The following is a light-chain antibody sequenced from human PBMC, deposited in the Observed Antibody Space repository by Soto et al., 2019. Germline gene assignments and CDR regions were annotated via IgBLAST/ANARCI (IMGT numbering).Light chain of an antibody. J-gene: IGLJ1*01. CDR2: DVS. CDR3: LSNACSSTYV. CDR1: SSAVGGYNY. Sequence: QSVLTQPRSVSGSPGQSVIISCTGTSSAVGGYNYVSWYQHHPGKAPKLIIYDVSKWPSGFPDRFSGSKSGNTASLTISGLQADDEADEYCLSNACSSTYVFGTGTKLTVL. V-gene: IGLV2-11*01.